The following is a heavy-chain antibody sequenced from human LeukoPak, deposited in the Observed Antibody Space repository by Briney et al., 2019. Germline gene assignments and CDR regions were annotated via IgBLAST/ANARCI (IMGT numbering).Heavy chain of an antibody. Sequence: SETLSLTCTASGGSISSYYWSWIRQPPGKGLEWIGYIYYSGSANYNPSLKSRVTISVDTSKNQFSLKLSSVTAADTAVYYCARGPDFWYPYDYWGQGTLVTVSS. CDR3: ARGPDFWYPYDY. D-gene: IGHD3-3*01. J-gene: IGHJ4*02. V-gene: IGHV4-59*01. CDR1: GGSISSYY. CDR2: IYYSGSA.